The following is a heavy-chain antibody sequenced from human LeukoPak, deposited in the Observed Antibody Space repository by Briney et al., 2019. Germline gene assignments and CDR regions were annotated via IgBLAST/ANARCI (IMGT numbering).Heavy chain of an antibody. CDR1: ARTFTTHT. V-gene: IGHV1-69*02. D-gene: IGHD3-10*01. Sequence: SQTLSYTAPARTFTTHTNRWLRHASAPGPDWIAKIIPIFGIANYAQTFPGRVTITADKSTSTAYLELSSLRSEDTAVYYCARGDTMVRGSTDYWGQGTLVTVSS. CDR2: IIPIFGIA. J-gene: IGHJ4*02. CDR3: ARGDTMVRGSTDY.